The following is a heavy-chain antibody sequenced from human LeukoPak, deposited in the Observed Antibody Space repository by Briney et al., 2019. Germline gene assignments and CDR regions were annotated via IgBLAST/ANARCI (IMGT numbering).Heavy chain of an antibody. D-gene: IGHD2/OR15-2a*01. Sequence: PGGSVRLSCAASGFTFSSSWMSWVRQAPGKGLEWVANIKQDGSEKYYVDSVKGRFTISRDNAKNSLYLQMNSLGADDTAVYYCATYNSANAREFQYWDQGTLVTVPS. V-gene: IGHV3-7*01. CDR3: ATYNSANAREFQY. CDR1: GFTFSSSW. CDR2: IKQDGSEK. J-gene: IGHJ1*01.